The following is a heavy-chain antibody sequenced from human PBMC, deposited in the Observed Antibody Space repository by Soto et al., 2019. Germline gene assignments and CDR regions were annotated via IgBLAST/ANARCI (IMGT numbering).Heavy chain of an antibody. CDR1: GGSFSDYY. V-gene: IGHV4-34*12. J-gene: IGHJ6*02. Sequence: SETLSLTCSVDGGSFSDYYCGWIRQPPGKGLEWIGSMLSSGLTYDNPSLKSRVTLSVDTSKNQFSVRLNSVTASDTAVYYGAPLSVSLSGPYGIHVWGQGTTVTVSS. D-gene: IGHD2-15*01. CDR3: APLSVSLSGPYGIHV. CDR2: MLSSGLT.